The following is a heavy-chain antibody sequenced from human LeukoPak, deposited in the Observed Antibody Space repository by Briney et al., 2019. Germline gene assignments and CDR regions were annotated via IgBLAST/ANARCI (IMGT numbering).Heavy chain of an antibody. Sequence: SETLSLTCTVSGGSISSSSYYWGWIRQPPGKGLEWIGTIYYSGSTYYNPSLKSRVTISVDTSKNQFSLKLSSVTAADTAVYYCARDVRGVVGTAHRFFDFWGQGTLVSVSS. CDR2: IYYSGST. CDR3: ARDVRGVVGTAHRFFDF. V-gene: IGHV4-39*07. CDR1: GGSISSSSYY. J-gene: IGHJ4*02. D-gene: IGHD5-18*01.